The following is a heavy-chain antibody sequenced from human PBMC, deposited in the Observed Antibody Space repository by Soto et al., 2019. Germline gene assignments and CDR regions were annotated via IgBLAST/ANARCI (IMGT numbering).Heavy chain of an antibody. CDR2: LFYRGST. Sequence: SETLSLTCTVSGGSTSSSSYYWGWIRQPPGKGLEWIGSLFYRGSTYYNPSLKGRVTISVDTPKRQFSLKLTSVTAADTAVYYCARPLWGGATKDYWGQGTLVTVSS. J-gene: IGHJ4*02. CDR3: ARPLWGGATKDY. CDR1: GGSTSSSSYY. D-gene: IGHD1-26*01. V-gene: IGHV4-39*01.